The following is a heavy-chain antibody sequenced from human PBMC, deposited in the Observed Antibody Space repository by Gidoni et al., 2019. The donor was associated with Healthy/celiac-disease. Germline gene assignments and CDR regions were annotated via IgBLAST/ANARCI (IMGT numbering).Heavy chain of an antibody. J-gene: IGHJ6*02. Sequence: EVQLVESGGVVVQPGGSLRLSCAASGFTFDVYTMHWVRQAPGKGLEWVSLISWDGGSTYYADSVKGRFTISRDNSKNSLYLQMNSLRTEDTALYYCAKDYPARNYYYYGMDVWGQGTTVTVSS. V-gene: IGHV3-43*01. D-gene: IGHD6-6*01. CDR2: ISWDGGST. CDR1: GFTFDVYT. CDR3: AKDYPARNYYYYGMDV.